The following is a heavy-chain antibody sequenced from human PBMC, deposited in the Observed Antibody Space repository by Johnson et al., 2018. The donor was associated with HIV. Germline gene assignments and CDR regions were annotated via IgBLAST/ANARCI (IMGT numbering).Heavy chain of an antibody. CDR2: MSFDGVTR. D-gene: IGHD6-13*01. Sequence: QVQLLESGGGVVQPGRSLRLSCAATGFTLRTYGMHWVRQAPGKGLEWVAVMSFDGVTRYYADSVKGRFTISRDNSKNTLYLQMNSLRAEDTAVYYCAKDLATGAAAGALDIWGQGTMVTVSS. V-gene: IGHV3-30*04. J-gene: IGHJ3*02. CDR3: AKDLATGAAAGALDI. CDR1: GFTLRTYG.